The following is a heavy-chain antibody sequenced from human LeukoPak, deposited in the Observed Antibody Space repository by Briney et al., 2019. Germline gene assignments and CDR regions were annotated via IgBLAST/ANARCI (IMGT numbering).Heavy chain of an antibody. CDR1: GYTLTELS. Sequence: ASVKVSCKVSGYTLTELSMHSVRQAPGKGLEWMGGFDPEDGETIYAQKFQGRGTMTEDTSTDTAYMELSSLRSEDTAVYYCATRGVEMATISSWGQGTLVTVSS. D-gene: IGHD5-24*01. V-gene: IGHV1-24*01. CDR2: FDPEDGET. CDR3: ATRGVEMATISS. J-gene: IGHJ5*02.